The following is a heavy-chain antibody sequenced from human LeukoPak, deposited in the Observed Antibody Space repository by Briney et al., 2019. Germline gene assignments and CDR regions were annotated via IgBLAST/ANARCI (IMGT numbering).Heavy chain of an antibody. D-gene: IGHD3-22*01. J-gene: IGHJ3*02. CDR3: ARAKDYYDSSGYYSGAFDI. Sequence: GGSLRLSCAASGFTFSSYWMSWVRQAPGKGLEWVANIKQDGSEKYYVDSVKGRFTISRDNAKNSLYLQMNSLRAEDTAVYYCARAKDYYDSSGYYSGAFDIWGQGTMVTVSS. V-gene: IGHV3-7*01. CDR1: GFTFSSYW. CDR2: IKQDGSEK.